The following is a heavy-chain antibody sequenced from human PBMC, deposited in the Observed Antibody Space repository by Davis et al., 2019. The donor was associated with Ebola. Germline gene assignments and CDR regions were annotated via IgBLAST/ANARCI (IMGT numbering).Heavy chain of an antibody. D-gene: IGHD2-15*01. CDR3: ATERGY. J-gene: IGHJ4*02. V-gene: IGHV1-18*04. Sequence: ASVKVSCKASGYTFTNYGITWVRQAPGQGLEWMGWINPHNGNTNYAQNVQGRVIMTSDTATTTAYMEVGGLRSDDTAVYYCATERGYWGQGTLVTVSS. CDR2: INPHNGNT. CDR1: GYTFTNYG.